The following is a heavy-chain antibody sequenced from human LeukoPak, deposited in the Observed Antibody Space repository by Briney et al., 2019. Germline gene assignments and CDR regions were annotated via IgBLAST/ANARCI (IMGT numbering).Heavy chain of an antibody. D-gene: IGHD6-19*01. V-gene: IGHV4-39*07. CDR3: ASAKSTGIAVAGPEDY. CDR1: GGSISSSSYY. J-gene: IGHJ4*02. Sequence: SETLSLTCSVSGGSISSSSYYWGWVRQPPGKGLEWIGEIYHSGSTNYNPSLKSRVTISVDKSKNQFSLKLSSVTAADTAVYYCASAKSTGIAVAGPEDYWGQGTLVTVSS. CDR2: IYHSGST.